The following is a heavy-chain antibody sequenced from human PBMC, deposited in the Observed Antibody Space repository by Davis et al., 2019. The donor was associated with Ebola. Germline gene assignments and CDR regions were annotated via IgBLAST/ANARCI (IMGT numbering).Heavy chain of an antibody. Sequence: AASVKVSCKASGYTFTSYAMHWVRQAPGQRLEWMGWINAGNGNTKYSQKLQGRVTMTTDTSTSTAYMELRSLRSDDTAVYYCARVPLKTREYCTNGVCPNWFDPWGQGTLVTVSS. V-gene: IGHV1-3*01. CDR2: INAGNGNT. CDR3: ARVPLKTREYCTNGVCPNWFDP. D-gene: IGHD2-8*01. CDR1: GYTFTSYA. J-gene: IGHJ5*02.